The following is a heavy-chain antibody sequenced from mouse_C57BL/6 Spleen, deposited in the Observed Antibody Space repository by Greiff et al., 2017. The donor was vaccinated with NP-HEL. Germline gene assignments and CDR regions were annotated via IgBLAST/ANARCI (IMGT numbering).Heavy chain of an antibody. V-gene: IGHV1-69*01. CDR2: IDPSDSYT. Sequence: QVQLQQPGAELVMPGASVKLSCKASGYTFTSYWMHWVKQRPGQGLEWIGEIDPSDSYTNYNQKFKGKSTLTGDKATSTAYMQLSSLTSEDSAVYCCARGSGHWYFDVWGTGTTVTVSS. CDR3: ARGSGHWYFDV. J-gene: IGHJ1*03. D-gene: IGHD1-3*01. CDR1: GYTFTSYW.